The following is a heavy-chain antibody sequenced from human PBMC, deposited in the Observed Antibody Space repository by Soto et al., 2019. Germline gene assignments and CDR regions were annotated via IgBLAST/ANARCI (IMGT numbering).Heavy chain of an antibody. CDR2: IIPIFGTA. CDR3: AGASDIVVVPAAPYGMDV. J-gene: IGHJ6*02. V-gene: IGHV1-69*06. CDR1: GGTFSSYA. D-gene: IGHD2-2*01. Sequence: SVKVSCKASGGTFSSYAISWVRQAPGQGLEWMGGIIPIFGTANYAQKCQGRVTITADKSTSTAYMELSSLRSEDTAVYYCAGASDIVVVPAAPYGMDVWGQGTTVTVSS.